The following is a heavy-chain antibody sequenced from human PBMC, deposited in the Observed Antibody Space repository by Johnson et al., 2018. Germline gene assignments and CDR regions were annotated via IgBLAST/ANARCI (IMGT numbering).Heavy chain of an antibody. D-gene: IGHD1-14*01. J-gene: IGHJ1*01. V-gene: IGHV3-43*01. CDR3: VKKGGGVKEPSFQH. Sequence: VQLVESGGVVVEXGGSLRLXCAASGFTFDAYTMHWVRQTPGKALEWVSFITCDGGVTHYVDFVKGRFTIARDNNKNSLSRQMNSLKTEDTALYYCVKKGGGVKEPSFQHWGQGTLVIVSS. CDR2: ITCDGGVT. CDR1: GFTFDAYT.